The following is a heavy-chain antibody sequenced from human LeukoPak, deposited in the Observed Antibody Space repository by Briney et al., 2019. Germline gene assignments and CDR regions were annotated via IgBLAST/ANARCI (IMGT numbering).Heavy chain of an antibody. CDR3: ATLGEYYDSSGYYYN. Sequence: GSLRLSCVASGFPFSSYWMTWVRQAPGKGLEWIGEINHSGSTYYNPSLKSRVTISVDTSKNQFSLKLTSVTAADTAVYYCATLGEYYDSSGYYYNWGQGTLVTVSS. CDR1: GFPFSSYW. D-gene: IGHD3-22*01. J-gene: IGHJ4*02. CDR2: INHSGST. V-gene: IGHV4-34*01.